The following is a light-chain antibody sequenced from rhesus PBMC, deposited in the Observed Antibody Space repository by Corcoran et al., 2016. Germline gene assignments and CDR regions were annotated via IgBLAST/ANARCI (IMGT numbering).Light chain of an antibody. V-gene: IGKV1-22*01. CDR2: KAS. CDR3: LQYSSSPLT. CDR1: QSISSW. J-gene: IGKJ4*01. Sequence: DIQMTQSPSSLSASVGDTVTITCRASQSISSWLDWYQQKPGKAPKLLIHKASSLQSGVPSRLRGSGSGTDVTLTISSLQPEDFATYYCLQYSSSPLTFGGGTKVEIK.